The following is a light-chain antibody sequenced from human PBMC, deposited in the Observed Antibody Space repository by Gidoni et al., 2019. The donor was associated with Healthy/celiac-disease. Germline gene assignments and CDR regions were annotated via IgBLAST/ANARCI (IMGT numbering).Light chain of an antibody. CDR1: ALPKQY. V-gene: IGLV3-25*03. CDR2: KDS. J-gene: IGLJ2*01. Sequence: SYELTQPPPVSVSPGQTARTTCSGDALPKQYAYWYQQKPGQAPVLVIYKDSERPSGIPERFSGSSSGTTVTLTISGVQAEDEADYYCQSADSSGTYVLFGGGTKLTVL. CDR3: QSADSSGTYVL.